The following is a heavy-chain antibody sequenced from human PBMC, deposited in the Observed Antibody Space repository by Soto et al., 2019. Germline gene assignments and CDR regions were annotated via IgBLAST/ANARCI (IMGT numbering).Heavy chain of an antibody. CDR2: ISSSGGST. CDR3: AKDLRDSGYDSGNDY. CDR1: GFTFSNYA. J-gene: IGHJ4*02. D-gene: IGHD5-12*01. Sequence: VQLLESGGGLVQPGGSLRLSCAASGFTFSNYAMSWVRQAPGKGLEWVSAISSSGGSTYYAGSVKGRFTISRDNSENTVYLQMDSLRADDTAIYYCAKDLRDSGYDSGNDYWGQGTLVTVSS. V-gene: IGHV3-23*01.